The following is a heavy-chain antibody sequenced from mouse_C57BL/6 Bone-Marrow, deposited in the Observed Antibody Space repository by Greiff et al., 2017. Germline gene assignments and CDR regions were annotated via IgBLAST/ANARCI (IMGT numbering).Heavy chain of an antibody. CDR2: INSDGGNT. CDR1: EYEFPSYD. J-gene: IGHJ1*03. Sequence: EVKLMESGGGLVQPGESLKLSCESSEYEFPSYDMSWVRKTPEKRLELVADINSDGGNTYYPDTMERRFIISRDNTKKTLYLQMSIRRSEYTALYYYARRRCLPPYWYFDYWGTGTTVTVSS. V-gene: IGHV5-2*01. CDR3: ARRRCLPPYWYFDY.